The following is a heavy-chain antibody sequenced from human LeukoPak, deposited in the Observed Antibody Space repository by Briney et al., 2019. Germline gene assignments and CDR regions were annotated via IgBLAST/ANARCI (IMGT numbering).Heavy chain of an antibody. CDR1: GGSISSSNW. D-gene: IGHD5-18*01. J-gene: IGHJ4*02. V-gene: IGHV4-4*07. Sequence: SSETLSLTCAVSGGSISSSNWWSWVRQPAGKGLEWIGRIYTSGSTNYNPSLKSRVTMSVDTSKNQFSLKLSSVTAADTAVYYCAKDQGRGYTYGLYYFDYWGQGTLVTVSS. CDR2: IYTSGST. CDR3: AKDQGRGYTYGLYYFDY.